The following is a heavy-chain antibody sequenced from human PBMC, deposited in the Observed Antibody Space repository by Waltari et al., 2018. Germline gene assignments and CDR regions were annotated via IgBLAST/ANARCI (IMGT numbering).Heavy chain of an antibody. CDR2: ISGKCGRT. D-gene: IGHD3-10*01. Sequence: EVQLLESGGGLVQPGGSLRLSCVASGFTFSSYAMAWVRQAPGKGLEWVSTISGKCGRTYDADSVKGRFTTSSDNSKNTLSLQRNSLRPEDTAIYYCAKVGLRYWVEYLQHWGQGTLVTVSS. J-gene: IGHJ1*01. CDR1: GFTFSSYA. V-gene: IGHV3-23*01. CDR3: AKVGLRYWVEYLQH.